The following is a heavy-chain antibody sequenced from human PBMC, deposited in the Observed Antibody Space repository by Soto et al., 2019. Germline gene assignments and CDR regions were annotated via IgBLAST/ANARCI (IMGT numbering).Heavy chain of an antibody. D-gene: IGHD6-13*01. Sequence: QVHLEQSGAEVKKPGSSVKVSCKASGGTFSSYAISWVRQAPGQGLEWMGGIIPIFGTANYAQKFQGRVTITADESTSTAYMELSSLRSEDTAVYYCARAYPLAAAGTSYPDVWGQGTTVTVSS. CDR1: GGTFSSYA. J-gene: IGHJ6*02. CDR3: ARAYPLAAAGTSYPDV. V-gene: IGHV1-69*12. CDR2: IIPIFGTA.